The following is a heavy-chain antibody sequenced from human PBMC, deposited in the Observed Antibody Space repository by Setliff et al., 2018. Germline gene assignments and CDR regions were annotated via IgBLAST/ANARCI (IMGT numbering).Heavy chain of an antibody. D-gene: IGHD6-25*01. CDR1: DFTFSNSA. CDR3: ARSPANGGHDAFDI. J-gene: IGHJ3*02. CDR2: ITDSGSKI. Sequence: PGGSLRLSCVGSDFTFSNSAMSWVRQAPGKGLEWVSTITDSGSKILYVDSVKGRFTISRDNSKNSLYLQMDSLRPEDTAVYYCARSPANGGHDAFDIWGQGTMVTVSS. V-gene: IGHV3-23*01.